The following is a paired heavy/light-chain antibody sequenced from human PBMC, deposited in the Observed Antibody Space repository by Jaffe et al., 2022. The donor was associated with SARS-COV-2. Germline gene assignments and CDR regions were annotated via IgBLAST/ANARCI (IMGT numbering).Light chain of an antibody. J-gene: IGKJ2*01. Sequence: DIQMTQSPASLSASVGDRVTIACRASQSVGYYISWYQQKPGKAPKLLIYDVFNLQGGVPSRFRGSGSGTDFSLTISNLQPEDFATYYCQQSTSTPYTFGQGSKVEIK. CDR2: DVF. CDR1: QSVGYY. CDR3: QQSTSTPYT. V-gene: IGKV1-39*01.
Heavy chain of an antibody. D-gene: IGHD2-8*01. V-gene: IGHV2-5*02. CDR2: IYWDDDK. CDR3: AHRLGYCTTNSCFASWFDP. J-gene: IGHJ5*02. Sequence: QITLKESGPTLVKPTQTLTLTCSFSGFSFSSSGVGVGWIRQPPGKALEWLALIYWDDDKRYSPSLKNRLTITKDTSKNQVVLTMSNMDPVDTGTYYCAHRLGYCTTNSCFASWFDPWGQGILVTVSS. CDR1: GFSFSSSGVG.